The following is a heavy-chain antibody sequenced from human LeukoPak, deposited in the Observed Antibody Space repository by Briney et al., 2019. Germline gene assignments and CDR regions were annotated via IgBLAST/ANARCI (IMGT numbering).Heavy chain of an antibody. D-gene: IGHD5-18*01. Sequence: PSETLSLTCTVSGYSISSGYYWGWIRQPPGKGLEWIGSIYHSGSTYYNPSLKSRVTISVDTSKKQLSLKLSSVTAADTAVYYCASQKGDTAMVRSGIDIWGQGTMVTVSS. V-gene: IGHV4-38-2*02. J-gene: IGHJ3*02. CDR2: IYHSGST. CDR1: GYSISSGYY. CDR3: ASQKGDTAMVRSGIDI.